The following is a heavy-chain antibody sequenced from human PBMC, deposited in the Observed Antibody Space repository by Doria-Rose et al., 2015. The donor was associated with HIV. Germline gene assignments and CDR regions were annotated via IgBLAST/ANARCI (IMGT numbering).Heavy chain of an antibody. V-gene: IGHV2-26*01. Sequence: QVTLKESGPVLVKPTETLTLTCTVSGVSLSSPGMGVSWIRQPPGKALEWLSHIFSDDERSYKTSLKSRLTISGGTSKSQVVLTMTDMDPVDTATYYCARIKSSRWYHKYYFDFWGQGTLVIVSA. CDR2: IFSDDER. CDR1: GVSLSSPGMG. J-gene: IGHJ4*02. D-gene: IGHD6-13*01. CDR3: ARIKSSRWYHKYYFDF.